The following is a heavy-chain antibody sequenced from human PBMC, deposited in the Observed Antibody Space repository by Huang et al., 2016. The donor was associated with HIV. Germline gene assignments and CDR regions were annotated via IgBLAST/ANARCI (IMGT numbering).Heavy chain of an antibody. CDR2: LNPKNGAT. CDR1: GYTFADYF. V-gene: IGHV1-2*02. D-gene: IGHD5-12*01. Sequence: QVQLVQSGAEVKKTGASVKVSCKPSGYTFADYFIHWVRQSPGQGLEWMAWLNPKNGATNYAQKFLGRVTVTGDTSINTAYMEFSGLTSDDTANYYCTRDGVAPDEEFDYWGQGTLIIVSS. CDR3: TRDGVAPDEEFDY. J-gene: IGHJ4*02.